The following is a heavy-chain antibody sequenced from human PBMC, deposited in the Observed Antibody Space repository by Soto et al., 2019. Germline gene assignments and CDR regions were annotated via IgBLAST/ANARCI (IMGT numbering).Heavy chain of an antibody. D-gene: IGHD3-3*01. J-gene: IGHJ4*02. CDR3: ARDLAKYYDFWSGYYSPPIPKFDY. CDR2: ISAYNGNT. Sequence: ASVKVSCKASGYTFTSYGISWVRQAPGQGLEWMGWISAYNGNTNYAQKLQGRVTMTTDTSTSTAYMELRSLRSDDTAVYYCARDLAKYYDFWSGYYSPPIPKFDYWGQGTLVTVSS. CDR1: GYTFTSYG. V-gene: IGHV1-18*01.